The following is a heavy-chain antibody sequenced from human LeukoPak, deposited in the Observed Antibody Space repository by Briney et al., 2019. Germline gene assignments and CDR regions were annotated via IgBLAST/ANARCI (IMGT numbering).Heavy chain of an antibody. Sequence: PGGSLRLSCAASGFTVSSSFLSWVRQAPGKGLEWVSIIYSGGSTYYADSVKGRFTISRDNSQNTLYLQMSSLRAEDTAVYYCARDDRIAAAGTFDYWGQGTLVTVSS. CDR1: GFTVSSSF. CDR2: IYSGGST. J-gene: IGHJ4*02. V-gene: IGHV3-53*01. CDR3: ARDDRIAAAGTFDY. D-gene: IGHD6-13*01.